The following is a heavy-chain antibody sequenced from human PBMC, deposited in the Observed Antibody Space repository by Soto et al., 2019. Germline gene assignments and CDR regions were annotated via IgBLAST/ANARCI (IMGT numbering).Heavy chain of an antibody. D-gene: IGHD2-2*01. J-gene: IGHJ6*02. CDR3: ARGGVPAAIYYYGMDV. CDR2: INPNSGGT. CDR1: GYTFTGYY. Sequence: ASVKVSCKASGYTFTGYYMHWVRQAPGQGLEWMGWINPNSGGTNYAQKFQVRVTMTRDTSISTAYMELSRLRSDDTAVYYCARGGVPAAIYYYGMDVWGHGTTVTVSS. V-gene: IGHV1-2*02.